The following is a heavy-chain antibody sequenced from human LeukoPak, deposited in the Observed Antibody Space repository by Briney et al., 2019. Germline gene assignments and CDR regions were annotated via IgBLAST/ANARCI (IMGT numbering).Heavy chain of an antibody. J-gene: IGHJ3*02. CDR1: GGSISSGSYY. CDR3: ARVTLRWPPAFDI. Sequence: PSQTLSLTCTVSGGSISSGSYYWSWIRQPAGKGLEWIGRIYTSGSTNYNPSLKSRVTISVDTSKNQFSLKLSSVAAADTAVYYCARVTLRWPPAFDIWGQGTMVTVSS. V-gene: IGHV4-61*02. D-gene: IGHD4-23*01. CDR2: IYTSGST.